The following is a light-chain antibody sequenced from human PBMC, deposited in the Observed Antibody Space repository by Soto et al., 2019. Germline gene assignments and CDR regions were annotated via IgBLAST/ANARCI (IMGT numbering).Light chain of an antibody. CDR1: NSNIGSNT. V-gene: IGLV1-44*01. CDR3: AAWDGSLNGWV. J-gene: IGLJ3*02. Sequence: QPVLTQAPSASGTPGQRVTISCSGSNSNIGSNTVSWYQQVPGTAPKVLIYNNDQRHSGVPDRLSGSKSGTSASLAIGGLQSEDEADYYCAAWDGSLNGWVFGGGTKLTVL. CDR2: NND.